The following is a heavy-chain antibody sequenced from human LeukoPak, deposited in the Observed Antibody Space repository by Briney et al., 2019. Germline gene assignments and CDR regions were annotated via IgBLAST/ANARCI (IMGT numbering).Heavy chain of an antibody. V-gene: IGHV1-2*06. CDR3: ARVEGYCSGGSCYGY. D-gene: IGHD2-15*01. CDR2: INPNSGGT. CDR1: GGTFSSYA. Sequence: ASVKVSCKASGGTFSSYAISWVRQAPGQGLEWMGRINPNSGGTNYAQKFQGRVTMTRDTSISTAYMELSRLRSDDTAVYYCARVEGYCSGGSCYGYWGQGTLVTVSS. J-gene: IGHJ4*02.